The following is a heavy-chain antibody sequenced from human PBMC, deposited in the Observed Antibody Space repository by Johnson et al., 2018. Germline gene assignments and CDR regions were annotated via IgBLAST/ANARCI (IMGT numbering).Heavy chain of an antibody. J-gene: IGHJ2*01. D-gene: IGHD2-2*01. Sequence: QVQLVQSGGGVVQTGRSLRLSCAASGFSFDMFAIHWVRQAPGKGLEWVAVISHNGRNKYYADSVKGRLTISRDNSKNTLSLQMNSFRPEDTTLYYCARGGHCNSSICYGPYCYIDLWGRGTLFSVSS. CDR3: ARGGHCNSSICYGPYCYIDL. CDR1: GFSFDMFA. V-gene: IGHV3-30*04. CDR2: ISHNGRNK.